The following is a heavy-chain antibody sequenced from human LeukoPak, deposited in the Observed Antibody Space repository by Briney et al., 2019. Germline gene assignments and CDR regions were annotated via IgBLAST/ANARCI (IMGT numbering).Heavy chain of an antibody. CDR1: GFTFSNYE. CDR3: AQIYTYGTSQFDY. CDR2: ISSSGSTI. Sequence: RGSLRLSYAASGFTFSNYEMNWVRQAPGKGLEWVSYISSSGSTIYYADSVKGRFTISRDNAKNSLYLQMNSLRAEDTAVYYCAQIYTYGTSQFDYWGQGTLVTVSS. V-gene: IGHV3-48*03. D-gene: IGHD5-18*01. J-gene: IGHJ4*02.